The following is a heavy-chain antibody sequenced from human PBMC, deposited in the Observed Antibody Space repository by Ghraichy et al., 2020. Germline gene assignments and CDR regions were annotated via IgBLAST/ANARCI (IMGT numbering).Heavy chain of an antibody. D-gene: IGHD1-7*01. Sequence: SQTLSLTCAISGDSVSTYSAAWNWIRQSPSRGLEWLGRTYFRSKWYNDYAASLGGRITINADTSKNQFSLQLNSVTPEDAAVYYCARDLRIGTASGYFDYWGQGTLVTVSS. V-gene: IGHV6-1*01. J-gene: IGHJ4*02. CDR2: TYFRSKWYN. CDR3: ARDLRIGTASGYFDY. CDR1: GDSVSTYSAA.